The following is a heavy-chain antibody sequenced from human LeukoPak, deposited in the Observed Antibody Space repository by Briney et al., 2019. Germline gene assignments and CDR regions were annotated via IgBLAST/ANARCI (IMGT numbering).Heavy chain of an antibody. V-gene: IGHV5-10-1*01. Sequence: GESLKISCKGSGYSFTRYWISWVRQKPAKGLEWMGRIDPSDSYTNYSPSFQGHVAISDDKSISTAYLQWSSLKASDTAMYYCAKRKGTVTSRAYYYYYAMDVWGQGTTVTVSS. D-gene: IGHD4-17*01. CDR2: IDPSDSYT. J-gene: IGHJ6*02. CDR1: GYSFTRYW. CDR3: AKRKGTVTSRAYYYYYAMDV.